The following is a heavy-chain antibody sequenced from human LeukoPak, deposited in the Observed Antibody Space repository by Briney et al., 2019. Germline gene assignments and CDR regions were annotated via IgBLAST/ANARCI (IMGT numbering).Heavy chain of an antibody. J-gene: IGHJ4*02. CDR3: ASHSGNYAIDY. V-gene: IGHV7-4-1*02. Sequence: GASVKVSCTASGSPFSKSLMNWVRQAPRHGLKWKGWINTNTGSPTYAQGFTGRFIFSLDTSVSTAYLQISSLKAEDTAVYYCASHSGNYAIDYWGQGTLVTVSS. CDR2: INTNTGSP. D-gene: IGHD1-26*01. CDR1: GSPFSKSL.